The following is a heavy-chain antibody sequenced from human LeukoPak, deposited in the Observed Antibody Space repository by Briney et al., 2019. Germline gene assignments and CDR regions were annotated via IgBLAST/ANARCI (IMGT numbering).Heavy chain of an antibody. CDR3: ARDPAYYYDSSGYYFFDY. CDR1: GFTFSSYE. CDR2: ISSSGSTI. Sequence: GGSLRLSCAASGFTFSSYEMNWVRQAPGKGLEWVSYISSSGSTIYYADSVKGRFTISRDNAKNSLYLQMNSLRAEDTAVYYCARDPAYYYDSSGYYFFDYWGQGTLVTVSP. J-gene: IGHJ4*02. D-gene: IGHD3-22*01. V-gene: IGHV3-48*03.